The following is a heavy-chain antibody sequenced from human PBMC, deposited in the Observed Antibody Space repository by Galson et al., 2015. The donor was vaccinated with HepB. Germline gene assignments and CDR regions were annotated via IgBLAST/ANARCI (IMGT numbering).Heavy chain of an antibody. D-gene: IGHD4-23*01. CDR1: GFSFKDHY. CDR3: ARSEVTTVVTDFDS. CDR2: SRNRARGYST. Sequence: SLRLSCAVSGFSFKDHYVDWVRQAPGKGLEWVGRSRNRARGYSTAYAVSVRGRFTVSRDDSKNSVFLQMNRLRSEDTAVYYCARSEVTTVVTDFDSWGQGTLVTVSP. V-gene: IGHV3-72*01. J-gene: IGHJ4*02.